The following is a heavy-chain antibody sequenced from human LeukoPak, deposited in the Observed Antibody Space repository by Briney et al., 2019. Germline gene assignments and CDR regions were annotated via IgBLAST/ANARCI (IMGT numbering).Heavy chain of an antibody. CDR1: GLTFSSYG. J-gene: IGHJ3*02. CDR3: AKDIGSGSQFLYAFDI. D-gene: IGHD1-26*01. V-gene: IGHV3-33*06. Sequence: GGSLRLSCAVSGLTFSSYGMHWVRQAPGKGLEWVAVIWYDGSNKYYADSVKGRFTISRDNSRNTLYLQMNSLRAEDTAVYYCAKDIGSGSQFLYAFDIWGQGTMVTVSS. CDR2: IWYDGSNK.